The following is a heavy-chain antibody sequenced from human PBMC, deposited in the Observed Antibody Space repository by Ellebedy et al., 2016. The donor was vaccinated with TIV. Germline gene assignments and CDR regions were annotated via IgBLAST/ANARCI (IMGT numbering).Heavy chain of an antibody. J-gene: IGHJ4*02. CDR1: GFTFSSYA. D-gene: IGHD3-16*01. V-gene: IGHV3-64D*06. CDR2: IVSNGDST. Sequence: GESLKISCSASGFTFSSYAMHWVRQAPGKGLEYISAIVSNGDSTYYANSVKGRFIISRDNSKKTLYLQMSSLRLEDTAVYYCVKAWGDWGQGTLVTVSS. CDR3: VKAWGD.